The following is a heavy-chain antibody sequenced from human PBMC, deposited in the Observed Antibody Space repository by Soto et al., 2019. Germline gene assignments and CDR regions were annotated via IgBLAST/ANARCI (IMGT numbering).Heavy chain of an antibody. CDR1: GGTFSSYA. CDR3: ARERLEDTRSAFDI. CDR2: IIPIFGTA. V-gene: IGHV1-69*13. D-gene: IGHD3-3*01. J-gene: IGHJ3*02. Sequence: ASVKVSCKASGGTFSSYAISWVRQAPGQGLEWMGGIIPIFGTANYAQKFQGRVTITADESTSTAYMELSSLRSEDTAVYYCARERLEDTRSAFDIWGQGTMVTVSS.